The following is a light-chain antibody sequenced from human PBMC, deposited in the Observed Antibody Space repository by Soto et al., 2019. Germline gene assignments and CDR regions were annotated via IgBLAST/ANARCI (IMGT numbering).Light chain of an antibody. V-gene: IGLV1-40*01. J-gene: IGLJ2*01. CDR3: QSYDNSLSGSWI. Sequence: QSVLTQPPSVSGAPGLRVTISCTGNSANIGAGYDVHWYQQLPGTAPKLLIYGDNNRPSGVPDRFSGSKSGTSASLAITGLLAEDEADYYCQSYDNSLSGSWIFGGGTKLTVL. CDR2: GDN. CDR1: SANIGAGYD.